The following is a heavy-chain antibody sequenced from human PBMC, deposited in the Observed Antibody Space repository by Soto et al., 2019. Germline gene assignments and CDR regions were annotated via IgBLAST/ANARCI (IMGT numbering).Heavy chain of an antibody. V-gene: IGHV1-69*12. CDR2: IITIFGTA. CDR1: RGTFSSYP. CDR3: TAQGLPDYYYHGMDA. D-gene: IGHD2-2*01. J-gene: IGHJ6*02. Sequence: QVQLVQSGAEVKKRGSSVKVSCKASRGTFSSYPISWVGQAPGQGLEWMGGIITIFGTANYAQKFQGRVTITAHESTSTAYMELSSLRSEDTAVYYCTAQGLPDYYYHGMDAWGQGTTVSVSS.